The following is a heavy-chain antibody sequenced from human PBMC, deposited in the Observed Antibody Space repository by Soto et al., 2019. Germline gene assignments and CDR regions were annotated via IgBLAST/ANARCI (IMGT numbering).Heavy chain of an antibody. CDR1: GFTFSSYA. D-gene: IGHD3-10*01. CDR2: ISGCGVST. Sequence: GGSLRLSCAASGFTFSSYAMSWVRQAPGKGLEWVSAISGCGVSTYYADSVKGRFTISRDNSKNTLYLQMNSLRAEDTAVYYCAKDQDYYGSGTFDYWGQGTLVTVSS. CDR3: AKDQDYYGSGTFDY. J-gene: IGHJ4*02. V-gene: IGHV3-23*01.